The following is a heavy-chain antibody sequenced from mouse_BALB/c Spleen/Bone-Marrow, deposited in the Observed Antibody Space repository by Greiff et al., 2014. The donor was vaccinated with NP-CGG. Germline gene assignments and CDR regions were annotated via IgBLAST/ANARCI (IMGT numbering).Heavy chain of an antibody. V-gene: IGHV5-12-2*01. CDR1: GLTFSNYN. CDR3: ARHETGTGQYFDY. J-gene: IGHJ2*01. CDR2: ISNGGGKT. Sequence: EVKLVESGGDLVQPGGSLKLSCAASGLTFSNYNISWVRQTPEKRLERVAYISNGGGKTYYPDTVKGRFTISRDNAKNTLYLQMTSLKSEDTAIYYCARHETGTGQYFDYWGQGTTLTVSS. D-gene: IGHD4-1*01.